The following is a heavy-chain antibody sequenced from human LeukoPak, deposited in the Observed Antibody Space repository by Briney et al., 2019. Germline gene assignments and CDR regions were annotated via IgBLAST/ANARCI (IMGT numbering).Heavy chain of an antibody. CDR1: GGSISSYY. D-gene: IGHD6-19*01. J-gene: IGHJ4*02. CDR3: ARDNGKSSGWYGVDY. V-gene: IGHV4-4*08. Sequence: SETLSLTCTVSGGSISSYYWSWIRQPPGKGLEWIGRIYTSGSINYNPSLKSRVTISVDTSKNQFSLKLSSVTAADTAVYYCARDNGKSSGWYGVDYWGQGTLVTVSS. CDR2: IYTSGSI.